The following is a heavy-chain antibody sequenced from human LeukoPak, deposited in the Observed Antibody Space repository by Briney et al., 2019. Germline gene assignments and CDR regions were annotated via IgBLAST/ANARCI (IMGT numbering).Heavy chain of an antibody. CDR1: GFTFSSYS. J-gene: IGHJ6*03. D-gene: IGHD2-2*01. CDR3: ARESGSRSYYYYMDV. CDR2: ISSSSSYI. Sequence: GGSLRLSCAASGFTFSSYSMNWVRQAPGKGLEWVSSISSSSSYIYYADSVKGRFTISRDKDKNSVYLQMTSLRAEDTAVYYCARESGSRSYYYYMDVWGKGTTVTVSS. V-gene: IGHV3-21*01.